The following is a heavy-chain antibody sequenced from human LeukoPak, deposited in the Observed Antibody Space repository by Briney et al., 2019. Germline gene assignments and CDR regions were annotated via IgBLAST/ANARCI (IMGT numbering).Heavy chain of an antibody. CDR2: ISSSSSYT. D-gene: IGHD6-13*01. CDR3: ARAGSSPFDY. CDR1: GFTFSSYS. V-gene: IGHV3-21*05. J-gene: IGHJ4*02. Sequence: GGSLRLSCAASGFTFSSYSMSWIRQAPGKGLEWVSYISSSSSYTNYADSVKGRFTISRDNAKNSLYLQMNSLRAEDTAVYNCARAGSSPFDYWGQGTLVTVSS.